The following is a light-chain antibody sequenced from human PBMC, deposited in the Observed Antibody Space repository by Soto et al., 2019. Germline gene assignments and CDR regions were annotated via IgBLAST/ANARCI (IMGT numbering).Light chain of an antibody. J-gene: IGLJ2*01. CDR3: AAWDDSLRAPV. V-gene: IGLV1-47*01. CDR1: SSNIGSNY. CDR2: RDD. Sequence: QSVLTQPPSASATPGQRITISCFGSSSNIGSNYGYWYQQLPGTAPKLLISRDDERPSGVPDRFSGSKSGTSASLAISGVRSEDEADYFCAAWDDSLRAPVFGGGTTLTVL.